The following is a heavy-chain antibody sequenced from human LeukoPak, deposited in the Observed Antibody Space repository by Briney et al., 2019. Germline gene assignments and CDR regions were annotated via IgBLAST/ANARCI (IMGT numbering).Heavy chain of an antibody. CDR1: GFTFSDYY. V-gene: IGHV3-11*04. Sequence: GGSLRLSCAASGFTFSDYYMSWIRQAPGKGLEWVSYISSSGSTIYYADSVKGRFTISRDNAKNSLYLQMTNLRVEDTALYYCAKDSYSKGDYWGQGTLVTVSS. D-gene: IGHD6-13*01. J-gene: IGHJ4*02. CDR3: AKDSYSKGDY. CDR2: ISSSGSTI.